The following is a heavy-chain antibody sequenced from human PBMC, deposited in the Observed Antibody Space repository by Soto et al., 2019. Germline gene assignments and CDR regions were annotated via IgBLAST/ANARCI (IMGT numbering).Heavy chain of an antibody. CDR1: GYTFTSYG. D-gene: IGHD2-2*01. CDR3: ARVTRGYCSSTSCVFDY. CDR2: ISAYNGNT. J-gene: IGHJ4*02. V-gene: IGHV1-18*01. Sequence: QVQLVQSGAGVKKPGASVKVSCKASGYTFTSYGISWVRQAPGQGLEWMGWISAYNGNTNYAQKLQGRVTMTTDTSTSTAYMELRSLRSDDTAVYYCARVTRGYCSSTSCVFDYWGQGTLVTVSS.